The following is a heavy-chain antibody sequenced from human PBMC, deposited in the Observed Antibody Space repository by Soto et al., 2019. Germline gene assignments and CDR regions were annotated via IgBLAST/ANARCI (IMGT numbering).Heavy chain of an antibody. J-gene: IGHJ3*01. V-gene: IGHV4-59*03. CDR1: RGSINNYY. Sequence: SETLSLTCTVSRGSINNYYWTLIRQPPGKGLEWIGYVSYSGRTNYNPSLKSRVNMFVDKSKNQFSLNLTSVTAADTAVYYCARLQDTVVTASDVWGQGTMGTVS. D-gene: IGHD2-21*02. CDR3: ARLQDTVVTASDV. CDR2: VSYSGRT.